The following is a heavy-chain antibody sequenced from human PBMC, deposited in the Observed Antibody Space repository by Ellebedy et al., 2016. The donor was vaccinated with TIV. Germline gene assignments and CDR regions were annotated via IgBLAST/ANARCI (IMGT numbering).Heavy chain of an antibody. CDR1: GFTFSSYT. D-gene: IGHD1-26*01. CDR3: ARDWYSTSSEGDY. J-gene: IGHJ4*02. V-gene: IGHV3-21*01. Sequence: GESLKISCAASGFTFSSYTMNWVRQAPGKGLEWVSSISGSSTYIYYADSVKGRFAISRDNAKNSLYLQMNSLRAEDTAVYYCARDWYSTSSEGDYWGPGTLVTVSS. CDR2: ISGSSTYI.